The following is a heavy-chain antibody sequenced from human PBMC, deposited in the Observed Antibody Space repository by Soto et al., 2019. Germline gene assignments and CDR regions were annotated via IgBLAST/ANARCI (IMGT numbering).Heavy chain of an antibody. CDR1: GFTFSSYG. V-gene: IGHV3-30*18. CDR2: ISYDGSNK. Sequence: QVQLVEPGGGVVQPGRSLRLSCAASGFTFSSYGMHWVRQAPGKGLEWVAVISYDGSNKYYADSVKGRFTISRDNSKNTLYLQMNSLRAEDTAVYYCAKDRGYYYGSGSYLDYWGQGTLVTVSS. D-gene: IGHD3-10*01. J-gene: IGHJ4*02. CDR3: AKDRGYYYGSGSYLDY.